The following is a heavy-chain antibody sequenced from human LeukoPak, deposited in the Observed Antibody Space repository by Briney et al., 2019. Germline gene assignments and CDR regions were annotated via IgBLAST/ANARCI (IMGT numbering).Heavy chain of an antibody. CDR1: GYTFTSYG. J-gene: IGHJ3*02. CDR3: ATAPREIAVAAHDAFDM. Sequence: GASVKVSCKASGYTFTSYGISWVRQAPGQGLEWMGWISAYNGNTNYAQKLQGRVTMTEDTSTDTAYMELSSLRSEDTAVYYCATAPREIAVAAHDAFDMWGRGTMVTVSS. D-gene: IGHD6-19*01. V-gene: IGHV1-18*01. CDR2: ISAYNGNT.